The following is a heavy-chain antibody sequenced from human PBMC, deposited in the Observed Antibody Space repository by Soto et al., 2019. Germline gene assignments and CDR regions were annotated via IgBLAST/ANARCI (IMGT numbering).Heavy chain of an antibody. D-gene: IGHD3-10*02. Sequence: QVQLVQSGAEVKKPGSSVKVSCKASGGTFSSYTISWVRQAPGQGLEWMGRIIPILGIANYAQKFQGRVTITADKSTSTAYMELSSLRSEDTAVYYCARVFGEWYYYYGMDVWGQGTTVTVSS. CDR3: ARVFGEWYYYYGMDV. V-gene: IGHV1-69*02. CDR1: GGTFSSYT. CDR2: IIPILGIA. J-gene: IGHJ6*02.